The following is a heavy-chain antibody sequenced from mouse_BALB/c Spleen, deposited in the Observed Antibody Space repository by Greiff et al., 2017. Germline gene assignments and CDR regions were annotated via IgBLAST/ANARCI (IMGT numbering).Heavy chain of an antibody. V-gene: IGHV1S81*02. D-gene: IGHD2-10*02. CDR2: INPSNGRT. J-gene: IGHJ2*01. CDR3: NVKYGNYGFDY. Sequence: QVQLQQPGAELVKPGASVKLSCKASGYTFTSYWMHWVKQRPGQGLEWIGEINPSNGRTNYNEKFKSKATLTVDKSSSTAYMQLSSLTSEDSAVYYCNVKYGNYGFDYWGQGTTLTVSS. CDR1: GYTFTSYW.